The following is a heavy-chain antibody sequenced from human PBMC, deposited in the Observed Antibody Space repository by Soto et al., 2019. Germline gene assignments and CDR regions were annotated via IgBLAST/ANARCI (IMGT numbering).Heavy chain of an antibody. D-gene: IGHD4-17*01. J-gene: IGHJ4*02. CDR1: GFSLSTSGVG. CDR3: ASKRAADYPYHEFDY. Sequence: QITLKESGPTLVKPTQTLTLTCTFSGFSLSTSGVGVGWIRQPPGKALEWLALIYWNDDKRYSTSLKSRLNITKDTSKNQVVLTMTNTDPVDTATYYCASKRAADYPYHEFDYWGQGTLVTVSS. V-gene: IGHV2-5*01. CDR2: IYWNDDK.